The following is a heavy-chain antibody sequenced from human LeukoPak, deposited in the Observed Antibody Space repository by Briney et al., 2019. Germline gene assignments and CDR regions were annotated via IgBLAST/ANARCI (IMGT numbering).Heavy chain of an antibody. J-gene: IGHJ4*02. V-gene: IGHV3-15*01. CDR3: TAGVEATAQDY. Sequence: QSGGSLRLSCAASGFTFSNAWMSWVRQAPGKGLEWVGQIKTKTQGEATDYAAPVKGRFTISRDDSKNTLFLQMSSLKTEDTAVYYCTAGVEATAQDYWGQGTLVTVSS. CDR2: IKTKTQGEAT. CDR1: GFTFSNAW. D-gene: IGHD1-26*01.